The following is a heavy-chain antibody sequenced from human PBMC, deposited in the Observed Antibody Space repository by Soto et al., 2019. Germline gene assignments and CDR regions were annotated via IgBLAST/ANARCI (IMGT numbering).Heavy chain of an antibody. V-gene: IGHV1-69*05. Sequence: SVKVSCKASGGTFSSYAISWVRQAPGQGLEWMGGIIPICGRTDYAQKVQGRVTMTRDTSISTAYMELSRLRVDDTAVYYCARVMSGSYLGHGYYFDYWGQGTLVTVSS. CDR3: ARVMSGSYLGHGYYFDY. J-gene: IGHJ4*02. D-gene: IGHD1-26*01. CDR1: GGTFSSYA. CDR2: IIPICGRT.